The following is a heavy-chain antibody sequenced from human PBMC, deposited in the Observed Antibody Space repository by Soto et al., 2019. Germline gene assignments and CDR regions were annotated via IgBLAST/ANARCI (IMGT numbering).Heavy chain of an antibody. J-gene: IGHJ5*02. D-gene: IGHD2-2*01. CDR1: GGSISSGGYY. CDR2: IYYSGST. V-gene: IGHV4-31*02. CDR3: ARGGYCSSTSCSLNWFDP. Sequence: PSETLSLTCTVSGGSISSGGYYWSWIRQHPGKGLEWIGYIYYSGSTYYNPSLKSRVTTSVDTSKDQFSLKLSSVTAVDTAVYYCARGGYCSSTSCSLNWFDPWGQGTLVTVSS.